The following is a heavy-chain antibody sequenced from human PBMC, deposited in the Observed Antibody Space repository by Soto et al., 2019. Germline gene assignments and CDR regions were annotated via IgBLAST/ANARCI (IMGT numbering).Heavy chain of an antibody. CDR2: MNPNSGNT. D-gene: IGHD3-3*01. J-gene: IGHJ6*02. CDR3: ARVSRSWTYYYYGMDV. CDR1: GYTFTSYD. Sequence: ASVKVSWKSSGYTFTSYDISWVRQATGQGLEWMGWMNPNSGNTGYAQKFQGRVTMTRNTSISTAYMELSSLRSEDTAVYYCARVSRSWTYYYYGMDVWGQGTTVTVSS. V-gene: IGHV1-8*02.